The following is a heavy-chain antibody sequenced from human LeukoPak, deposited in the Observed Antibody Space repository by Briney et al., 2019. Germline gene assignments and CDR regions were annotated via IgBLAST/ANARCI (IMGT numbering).Heavy chain of an antibody. V-gene: IGHV1-2*02. CDR1: GYTFTDYY. Sequence: ASVKVSCKASGYTFTDYYMHWVRQAPGQGLEWMAWINPNNGGSNFAQKFRGRVTMTRDTSISTAYMELHRLKSDDTAVYFCARVAVIGYYYYMDVWGEGTTVTVSS. J-gene: IGHJ6*03. CDR3: ARVAVIGYYYYMDV. CDR2: INPNNGGS.